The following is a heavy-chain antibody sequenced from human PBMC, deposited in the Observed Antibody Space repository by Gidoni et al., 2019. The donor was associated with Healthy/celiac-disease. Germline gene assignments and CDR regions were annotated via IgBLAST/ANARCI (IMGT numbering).Heavy chain of an antibody. CDR1: GDSISSGDYY. J-gene: IGHJ4*02. CDR3: ARVQTTVTTGYFDY. CDR2: IYYSGST. D-gene: IGHD4-17*01. Sequence: QVQLQESGPGLVKPSQTLSLTCPVSGDSISSGDYYWSWIRQPPGKGLEWIGYIYYSGSTYYNPSLKSRVTISVDTSKNQFSLKLSSVTAADTAVYYCARVQTTVTTGYFDYWGQGTLVTVSS. V-gene: IGHV4-30-4*01.